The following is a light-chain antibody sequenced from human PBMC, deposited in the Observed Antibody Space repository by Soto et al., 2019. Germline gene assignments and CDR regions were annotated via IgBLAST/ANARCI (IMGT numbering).Light chain of an antibody. CDR2: AAS. CDR1: QSISSY. V-gene: IGKV1-39*01. Sequence: DIQMTQSPSSLSASVGDRVTITCRASQSISSYLNWYQQKPGKAPKLLIYAASSLKSAVPSRFSGSGSGTDFPLTISSLQPEDVATYYWQQSYSTPFFGQGTKLEIK. CDR3: QQSYSTPF. J-gene: IGKJ2*01.